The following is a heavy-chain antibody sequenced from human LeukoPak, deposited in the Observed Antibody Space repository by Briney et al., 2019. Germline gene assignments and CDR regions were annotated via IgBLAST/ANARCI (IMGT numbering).Heavy chain of an antibody. CDR1: GFTFSSYW. V-gene: IGHV3-7*01. D-gene: IGHD3-3*01. J-gene: IGHJ2*01. Sequence: GGSLRLSCAASGFTFSSYWMSWVRQAPGKGLEWVANIKQDGSEKYYVDSVKGRFTISRDNAKNSLYLQMNSLRAEDTAVYYCARDGGVATGYWYFDLWGRGTLVTVSS. CDR3: ARDGGVATGYWYFDL. CDR2: IKQDGSEK.